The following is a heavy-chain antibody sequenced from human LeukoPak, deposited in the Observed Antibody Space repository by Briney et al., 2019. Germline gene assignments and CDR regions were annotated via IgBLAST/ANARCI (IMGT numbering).Heavy chain of an antibody. D-gene: IGHD2-2*01. J-gene: IGHJ4*02. Sequence: SETLSLTCTVSGGSISSYYWSWIRQPPGKGREWIGYIYYSGSTNYNPSLKSRVTISVDTSKNQFSLKLSSVTAADTAVYYCARSYCSSTSCRFDYWGQGALVTVSS. CDR2: IYYSGST. V-gene: IGHV4-59*01. CDR1: GGSISSYY. CDR3: ARSYCSSTSCRFDY.